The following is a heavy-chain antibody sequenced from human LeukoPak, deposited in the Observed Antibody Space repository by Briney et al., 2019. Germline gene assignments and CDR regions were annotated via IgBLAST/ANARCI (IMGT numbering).Heavy chain of an antibody. D-gene: IGHD6-13*01. CDR3: ARDHVSAAGTPQH. Sequence: GGSLRLSCAASGFTFSGSAMHWVRQASGKGLEWVSVIYNSGSTYYADSVKGRFTISRDTSKNTLYLQMNSLRAEDTAVYYCARDHVSAAGTPQHWGQGTLVTVSS. CDR1: GFTFSGSA. V-gene: IGHV3-66*01. J-gene: IGHJ1*01. CDR2: IYNSGST.